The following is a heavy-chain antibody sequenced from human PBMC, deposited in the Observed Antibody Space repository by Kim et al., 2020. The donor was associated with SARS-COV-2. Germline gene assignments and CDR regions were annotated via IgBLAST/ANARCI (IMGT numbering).Heavy chain of an antibody. V-gene: IGHV3-23*01. D-gene: IGHD6-13*01. CDR3: AKGTSWYPRFDY. J-gene: IGHJ4*02. Sequence: YEDAVKGRFTISRDNSKNTLYLQMNSLRAEDTAVYYCAKGTSWYPRFDYWGQGTLVTVSS.